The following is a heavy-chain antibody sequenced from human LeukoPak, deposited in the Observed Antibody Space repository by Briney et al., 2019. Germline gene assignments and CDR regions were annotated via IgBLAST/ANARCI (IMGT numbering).Heavy chain of an antibody. V-gene: IGHV1-18*04. J-gene: IGHJ4*02. Sequence: GASVKVSCKASGYTFTGYYMHWVRQAPGQGLEWMGWINPNSGNTNYAQKLQGRVTMTTDTSTSTAYMELRSLRSDDTAVYYCARDRGEWFGESQGLDYWGQGTLVTVSS. CDR2: INPNSGNT. CDR1: GYTFTGYY. CDR3: ARDRGEWFGESQGLDY. D-gene: IGHD3-10*01.